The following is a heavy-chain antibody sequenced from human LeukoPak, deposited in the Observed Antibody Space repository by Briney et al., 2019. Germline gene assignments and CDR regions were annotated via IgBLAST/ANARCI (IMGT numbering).Heavy chain of an antibody. V-gene: IGHV4-34*01. J-gene: IGHJ4*02. CDR3: ARRRGGGTMVRGVPPRYYFDY. D-gene: IGHD3-10*01. CDR2: INHSGST. CDR1: GFTFSSYG. Sequence: PGGSLRLSCAASGFTFSSYGMSWVRQPPGKGLEWIGEINHSGSTNYNPSLKSRVTISVDTSKNQFSLKLSSVTAADTAVYYCARRRGGGTMVRGVPPRYYFDYWGQGTLVTVSS.